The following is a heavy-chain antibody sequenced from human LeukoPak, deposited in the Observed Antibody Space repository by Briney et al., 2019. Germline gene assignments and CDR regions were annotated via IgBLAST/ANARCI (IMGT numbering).Heavy chain of an antibody. Sequence: SETLSLTCAVYGGSFSGYYWSWIRQPPGKGLEWIGEINHSGSTNYNPSLKSRVTISVDTSKNQFSLKLSSVTAADTAVYYCARDSGIFPFDYWGQGTLVTVSS. J-gene: IGHJ4*02. CDR3: ARDSGIFPFDY. CDR1: GGSFSGYY. CDR2: INHSGST. V-gene: IGHV4-34*01. D-gene: IGHD1-26*01.